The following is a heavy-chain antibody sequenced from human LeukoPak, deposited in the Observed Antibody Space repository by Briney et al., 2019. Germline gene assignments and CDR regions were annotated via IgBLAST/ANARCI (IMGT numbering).Heavy chain of an antibody. CDR3: ARGTLNIPGEHGAFDY. V-gene: IGHV3-9*01. Sequence: GGSLRLSCAASGFTFDDYAMHWVRQAPGKGLEWVSGIDWDGGSLDYADSVKGRFTISRDNTKNSLYLQMSSLRAEDTAVYYCARGTLNIPGEHGAFDYWGQGTLVTVSS. J-gene: IGHJ4*02. CDR2: IDWDGGSL. D-gene: IGHD1-14*01. CDR1: GFTFDDYA.